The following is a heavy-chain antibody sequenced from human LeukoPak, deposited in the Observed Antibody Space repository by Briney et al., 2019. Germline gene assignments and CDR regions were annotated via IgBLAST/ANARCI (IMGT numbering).Heavy chain of an antibody. D-gene: IGHD3-16*02. V-gene: IGHV3-33*01. CDR3: ARDPEPDYDYVWGSYRPGYYFDY. CDR2: IWYDGSNK. J-gene: IGHJ4*02. Sequence: GGSLRLSCAASGFTFSSYGMHWVRQAPGKGLEWVAVIWYDGSNKYYADSVKGRFTISRDNSKNTLYLQMNSLRAEDTAVYYCARDPEPDYDYVWGSYRPGYYFDYWGQGTLVTVSS. CDR1: GFTFSSYG.